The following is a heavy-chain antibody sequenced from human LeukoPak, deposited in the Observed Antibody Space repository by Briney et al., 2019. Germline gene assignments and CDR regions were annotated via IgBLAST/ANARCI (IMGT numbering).Heavy chain of an antibody. CDR3: AKDPKYSSSWSYFDY. Sequence: GGSLRLSCAVSGFTFSSYGMHWVGQAPGKGLEGVAFIRYDGSNKYYADSVKGRFTISRDNSKNTLYLQMNSLRAEDTAVYYCAKDPKYSSSWSYFDYWGQGTLVTASS. J-gene: IGHJ4*02. CDR1: GFTFSSYG. CDR2: IRYDGSNK. V-gene: IGHV3-30*02. D-gene: IGHD6-13*01.